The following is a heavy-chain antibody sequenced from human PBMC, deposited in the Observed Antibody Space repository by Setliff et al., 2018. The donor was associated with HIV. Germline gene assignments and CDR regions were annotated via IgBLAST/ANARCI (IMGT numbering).Heavy chain of an antibody. V-gene: IGHV4-61*02. CDR3: ARLGMTTVGIGDVFDI. Sequence: TSETLSLTCTVSGDSISSGFYYWSWIRQPAGKALEWIGRISTSGSTNYNPSLKSRVTISVDTSKNQFSLKVRSVTAADTAVYYCARLGMTTVGIGDVFDIWGQGTMVTVSS. D-gene: IGHD4-17*01. CDR2: ISTSGST. J-gene: IGHJ3*02. CDR1: GDSISSGFYY.